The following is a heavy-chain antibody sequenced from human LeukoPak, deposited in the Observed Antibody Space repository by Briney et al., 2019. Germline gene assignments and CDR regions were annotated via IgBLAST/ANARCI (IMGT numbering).Heavy chain of an antibody. J-gene: IGHJ2*01. Sequence: GESLKISCKGSGYTFTNYWIGWVRQMPGEGLEWMGIIFPGDSDTRYSPSFEGQVTISADKSITTAYLQWSSLKASDTAMYYSARRDGGANYWYFDVWGRGTLVTVSS. D-gene: IGHD2-15*01. V-gene: IGHV5-51*01. CDR1: GYTFTNYW. CDR3: ARRDGGANYWYFDV. CDR2: IFPGDSDT.